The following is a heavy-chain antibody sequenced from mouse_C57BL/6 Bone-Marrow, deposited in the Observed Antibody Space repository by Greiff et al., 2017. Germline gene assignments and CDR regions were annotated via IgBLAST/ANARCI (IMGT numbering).Heavy chain of an antibody. V-gene: IGHV1-72*01. CDR2: IDPNSGGT. CDR1: GYTFTSYW. Sequence: QVQLQPPGAELVKPGASVKLSCKASGYTFTSYWMHWVKQRPGRGLEWIGRIDPNSGGTKYNEKFNSKATLTVDKPSSTAYMQLSSLSSEDSAVFDCSVTLRLVLRCFDHWGQGTTLTVSS. D-gene: IGHD1-1*01. CDR3: SVTLRLVLRCFDH. J-gene: IGHJ2*01.